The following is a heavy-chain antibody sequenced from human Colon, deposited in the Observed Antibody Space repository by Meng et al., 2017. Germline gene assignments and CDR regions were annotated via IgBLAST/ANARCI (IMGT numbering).Heavy chain of an antibody. D-gene: IGHD3-16*01. CDR1: GFTFSDYG. V-gene: IGHV3-33*01. CDR3: ARDRGIMNTFGVSPLEV. Sequence: GESLKISCAASGFTFSDYGMQWVRQAPGKGLEWVAAIWYDARNTYYIDSVKGRFTISRDNSKNTLYLQMNSLRVEDTAVYYCARDRGIMNTFGVSPLEVCGQGTTVTVSS. J-gene: IGHJ6*02. CDR2: IWYDARNT.